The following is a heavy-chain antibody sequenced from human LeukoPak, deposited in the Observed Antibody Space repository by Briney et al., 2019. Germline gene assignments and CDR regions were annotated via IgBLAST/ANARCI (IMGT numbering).Heavy chain of an antibody. V-gene: IGHV4-34*01. CDR2: INHSGST. D-gene: IGHD3-10*01. CDR3: ARPYSGSYYKGWFDP. J-gene: IGHJ5*02. Sequence: KTSETLFLTCAVYGGSFSGYYWSWIRQPPGKGLEWIGEINHSGSTNYNPSLKSRVTISVDTSKNQFSLKLSSVTAADTAVYYCARPYSGSYYKGWFDPWGQGTLVTVSS. CDR1: GGSFSGYY.